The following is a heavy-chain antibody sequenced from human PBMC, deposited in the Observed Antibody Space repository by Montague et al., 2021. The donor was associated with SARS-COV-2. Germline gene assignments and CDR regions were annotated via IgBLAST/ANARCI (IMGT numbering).Heavy chain of an antibody. J-gene: IGHJ4*02. D-gene: IGHD3-10*01. Sequence: SETLSLTCTVSGGSISSSSYYWGWIRQPPGKGLEWIGSIYYSGSTYYNPSLKSRDTISVDTSKNQFSLKLSSVTAADTAVYYCARLPDLLLWFGEALDYWGQGTLVTVSS. CDR1: GGSISSSSYY. CDR2: IYYSGST. V-gene: IGHV4-39*01. CDR3: ARLPDLLLWFGEALDY.